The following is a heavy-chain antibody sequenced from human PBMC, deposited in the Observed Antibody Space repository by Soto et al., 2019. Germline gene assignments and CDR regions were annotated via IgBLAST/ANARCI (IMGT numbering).Heavy chain of an antibody. D-gene: IGHD4-17*01. CDR1: GGSFSGYY. CDR3: ARGQDYGDYWGLYYYYGMDV. V-gene: IGHV4-34*01. J-gene: IGHJ6*02. Sequence: SETLSLTCAVYGGSFSGYYCSWIRQPPGKGLEWIGEINHSGSTNYNPSLKSRVTISVDTSKNQFSLKLSSVTAADTAVYYCARGQDYGDYWGLYYYYGMDVWGQGTTVTVSS. CDR2: INHSGST.